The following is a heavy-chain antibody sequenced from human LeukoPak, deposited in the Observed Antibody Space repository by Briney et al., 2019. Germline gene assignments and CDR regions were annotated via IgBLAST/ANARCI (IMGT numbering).Heavy chain of an antibody. J-gene: IGHJ1*01. D-gene: IGHD2-15*01. CDR2: IYHSGTT. Sequence: SETLSLTCTVSGGSITSYFWTWIRQPPGKGLEWIGYIYHSGTTNYNPSLKSRVTISVDTSKNQFSLKLTSVTAADTAIYYCAQKAPYSPGYSQQWGQGTLVTVSS. CDR1: GGSITSYF. V-gene: IGHV4-59*01. CDR3: AQKAPYSPGYSQQ.